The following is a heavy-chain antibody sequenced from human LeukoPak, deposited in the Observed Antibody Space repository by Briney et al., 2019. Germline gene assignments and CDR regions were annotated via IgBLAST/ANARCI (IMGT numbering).Heavy chain of an antibody. D-gene: IGHD5-12*01. J-gene: IGHJ1*01. Sequence: PGGSLRLSCAASGLTFSTYWMTWVRQAPGKGLEWVANIKEDGSREYYVDSVKGRFTISRDNAKNSLYLQMDSLTAEDTAVYYCARHSPGYGAYVSWGQGTLVSVSS. CDR1: GLTFSTYW. CDR2: IKEDGSRE. CDR3: ARHSPGYGAYVS. V-gene: IGHV3-7*01.